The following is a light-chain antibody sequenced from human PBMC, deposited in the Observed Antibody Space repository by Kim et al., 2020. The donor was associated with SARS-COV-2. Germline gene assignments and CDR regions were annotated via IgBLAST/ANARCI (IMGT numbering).Light chain of an antibody. CDR3: QQYSSSPAT. CDR2: GAS. CDR1: QSVTTHS. Sequence: SPPKNPPLPSRSSQSVTTHSFAWYPHKPRQAPRLLIYGASSRATGIPDRFSGSGSVTDFTLTITRLEPEDFAVYYCQQYSSSPATFGQGTKVDIK. V-gene: IGKV3-20*01. J-gene: IGKJ1*01.